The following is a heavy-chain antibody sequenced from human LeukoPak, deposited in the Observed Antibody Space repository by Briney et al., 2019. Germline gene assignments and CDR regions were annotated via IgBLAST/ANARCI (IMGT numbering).Heavy chain of an antibody. V-gene: IGHV3-74*01. D-gene: IGHD1-26*01. CDR3: ARDPYSGGYSSYYYYHMDV. Sequence: GGSLRLSCAASGFTFSSYWMHWVRQAPGKGLVWVSRINSDGSSTSYADSVKGRFTISRDNAKNSLYLQMNSLGAEDTAVYYCARDPYSGGYSSYYYYHMDVWGKGTTVTVSS. CDR2: INSDGSST. J-gene: IGHJ6*03. CDR1: GFTFSSYW.